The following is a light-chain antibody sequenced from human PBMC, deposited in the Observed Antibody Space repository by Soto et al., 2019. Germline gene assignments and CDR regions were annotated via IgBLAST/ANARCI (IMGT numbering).Light chain of an antibody. V-gene: IGKV3-15*01. Sequence: EIVMTQSPATLSVSPGERATLSCRASQTVSSNLAWYQQKPGQAPSLLIYGASTRATGVPGRFSGSGSVTDFTLTISSLEPEDFAVYYCQQRSNWATFGPGTKVDIK. J-gene: IGKJ3*01. CDR2: GAS. CDR1: QTVSSN. CDR3: QQRSNWAT.